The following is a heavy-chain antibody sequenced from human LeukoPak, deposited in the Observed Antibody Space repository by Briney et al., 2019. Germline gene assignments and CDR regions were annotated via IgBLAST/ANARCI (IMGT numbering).Heavy chain of an antibody. V-gene: IGHV4-31*03. D-gene: IGHD2-15*01. J-gene: IGHJ6*02. CDR2: IYYSGST. CDR1: GGSVSSGSYY. CDR3: ARGYCSGGSCYPGAFDYGMDV. Sequence: SETLSLTCTVSGGSVSSGSYYWSWIRQHPGKGLEWIGYIYYSGSTYYNPSLKSRVTISVDTSKNQFSLKLSSVTAADTAVYYCARGYCSGGSCYPGAFDYGMDVWGQGTTVTVSS.